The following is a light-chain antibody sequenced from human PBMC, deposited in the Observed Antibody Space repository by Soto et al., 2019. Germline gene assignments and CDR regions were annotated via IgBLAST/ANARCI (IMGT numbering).Light chain of an antibody. CDR3: QQYESSPPT. CDR2: GAF. Sequence: EVVLTQSPGTLSLSPGERATLSCRASQSLNRNYLAWYQRNPGQPPRLLMYGAFNRSTDLPARISGSVSGTDFTLTITRLEPEDFAVYYCQQYESSPPTFGQGTKVEF. V-gene: IGKV3-20*01. CDR1: QSLNRNY. J-gene: IGKJ1*01.